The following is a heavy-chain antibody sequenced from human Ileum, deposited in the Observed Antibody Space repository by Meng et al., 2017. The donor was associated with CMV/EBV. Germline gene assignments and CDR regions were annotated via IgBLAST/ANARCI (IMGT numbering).Heavy chain of an antibody. CDR3: AKDRGNWDAFGI. CDR1: GFTFSSYG. Sequence: GSLKISCAASGFTFSSYGMHWVRQAPGKGLDWVAFIRYDGSNKYYADSVKGRFTISRDDSKNTLYLQMNSLRAEDTAVYYCAKDRGNWDAFGIWGQGTMVTVSS. V-gene: IGHV3-30*02. CDR2: IRYDGSNK. D-gene: IGHD1-20*01. J-gene: IGHJ3*02.